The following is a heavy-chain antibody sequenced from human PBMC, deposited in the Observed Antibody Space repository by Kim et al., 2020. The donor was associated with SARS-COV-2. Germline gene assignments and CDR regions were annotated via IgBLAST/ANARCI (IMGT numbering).Heavy chain of an antibody. D-gene: IGHD5-18*01. J-gene: IGHJ4*02. CDR3: TTDLIFGGYSYSDY. CDR1: GFTFSNAW. CDR2: IKSKTDGGTT. Sequence: GGSLRLSCAASGFTFSNAWMSWVRQAPGKGLEWVGRIKSKTDGGTTDYAAPVKGRFTISRDDSKNTLYLQMNSLKTEDTAVYYCTTDLIFGGYSYSDYWGQGTLVTVSS. V-gene: IGHV3-15*01.